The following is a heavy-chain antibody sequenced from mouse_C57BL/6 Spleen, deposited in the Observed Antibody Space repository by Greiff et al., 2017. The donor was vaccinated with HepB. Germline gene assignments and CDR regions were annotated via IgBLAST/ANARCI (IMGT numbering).Heavy chain of an antibody. CDR3: TGGGSSAYYAMDY. CDR1: GFTFSSYA. CDR2: ISSGGDYI. Sequence: EVHLVESGAGLVKPGGSLKLSCAASGFTFSSYAMSWVRQTPEKRLEWVAYISSGGDYIYYADTVKGRFTISRDNARTTLYLQMSRLKSEDTAMYYCTGGGSSAYYAMDYWGQGTSVTVSS. V-gene: IGHV5-9-1*02. J-gene: IGHJ4*01.